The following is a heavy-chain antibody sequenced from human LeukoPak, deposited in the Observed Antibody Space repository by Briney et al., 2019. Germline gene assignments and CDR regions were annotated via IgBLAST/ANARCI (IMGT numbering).Heavy chain of an antibody. Sequence: ASVKVSCKASGGTFSSYAISWVRQAPGQGLEWMGWMNPNSGNTGYAQKFQGRVTMTRNTSMSTAYMELSSLRSEDTAVYYCARGCSSTSCFLFDYWGQGTLVTVSS. CDR3: ARGCSSTSCFLFDY. CDR2: MNPNSGNT. J-gene: IGHJ4*02. V-gene: IGHV1-8*02. CDR1: GGTFSSYA. D-gene: IGHD2-2*01.